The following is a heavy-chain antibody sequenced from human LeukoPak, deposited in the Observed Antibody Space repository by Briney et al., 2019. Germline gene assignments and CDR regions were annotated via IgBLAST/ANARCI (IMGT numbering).Heavy chain of an antibody. V-gene: IGHV2-5*02. J-gene: IGHJ4*02. CDR2: IYWDDDK. Sequence: SGPTLVNPTQTLTLTCTFSGFSLSTSGAGVGWIRQPPGKALEWLALIYWDDDKRYRPSLKRRLTITKDTSKNQVVLTMTNMDPVDTATYYCAHAGGLGVLLRWDYWGQGTLVTVSS. CDR1: GFSLSTSGAG. D-gene: IGHD2-15*01. CDR3: AHAGGLGVLLRWDY.